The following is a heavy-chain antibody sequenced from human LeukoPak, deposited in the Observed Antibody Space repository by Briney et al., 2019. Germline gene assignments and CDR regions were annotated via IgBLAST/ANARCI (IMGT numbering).Heavy chain of an antibody. J-gene: IGHJ3*02. V-gene: IGHV4-59*01. CDR2: IYYSGST. Sequence: SETLSLTRTVSGGSISSYYWSWIRQPPGKGPEWIGYIYYSGSTNYNPSLKSRVTISVDTSKNQFSLKLSSVTAADTAVYYCATKGPSDAFDIWGQGTMVTVSS. CDR3: ATKGPSDAFDI. CDR1: GGSISSYY.